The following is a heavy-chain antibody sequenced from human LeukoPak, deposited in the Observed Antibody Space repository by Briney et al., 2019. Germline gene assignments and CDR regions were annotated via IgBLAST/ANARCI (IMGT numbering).Heavy chain of an antibody. J-gene: IGHJ3*02. Sequence: GGSLRLSCAASGFTFSSYGMSWVRQAPGKGLEWVSAISGSGGSTYYADSVKGRFTISRDISKNTLYLQMNSLRAEDTAVYYCAKDGWLAYAFDIWGQGTMVTVSS. V-gene: IGHV3-23*01. CDR1: GFTFSSYG. CDR2: ISGSGGST. CDR3: AKDGWLAYAFDI. D-gene: IGHD6-19*01.